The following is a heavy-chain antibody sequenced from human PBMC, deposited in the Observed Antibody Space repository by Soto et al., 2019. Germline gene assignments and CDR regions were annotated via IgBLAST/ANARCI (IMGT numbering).Heavy chain of an antibody. CDR3: ARDAYCSGGSCYVY. CDR1: GFSFSSYW. J-gene: IGHJ4*02. D-gene: IGHD2-15*01. Sequence: GGSLRLSCAASGFSFSSYWMSWVRQAPGKGLEWVANIKHDGSEKNYVDSVKGRFTISRDNAENSLDLQMNSLRAEDTAVYYCARDAYCSGGSCYVYWGQGTLVTVSS. V-gene: IGHV3-7*04. CDR2: IKHDGSEK.